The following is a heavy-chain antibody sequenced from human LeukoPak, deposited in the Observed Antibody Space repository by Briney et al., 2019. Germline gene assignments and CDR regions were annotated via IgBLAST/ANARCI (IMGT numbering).Heavy chain of an antibody. Sequence: GGSLRLSCAASGFTFSTYWMHWARHAPGKGLVWVSRINSDGSTTNYADSVKGRFTISRDNAKNTLFLQMNSLRAEDTAVYYCATGGISDSWGQGTLVTVSS. D-gene: IGHD6-13*01. J-gene: IGHJ5*01. V-gene: IGHV3-74*01. CDR3: ATGGISDS. CDR1: GFTFSTYW. CDR2: INSDGSTT.